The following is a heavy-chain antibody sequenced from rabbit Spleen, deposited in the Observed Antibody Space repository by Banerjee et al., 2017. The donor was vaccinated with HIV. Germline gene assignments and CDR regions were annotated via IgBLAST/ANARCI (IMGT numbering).Heavy chain of an antibody. CDR1: GFDFSSYG. D-gene: IGHD1-1*01. CDR3: ERYLESGWYFMF. V-gene: IGHV1S45*01. Sequence: QEQLVESGGGLVQPGGSLKLSCKASGFDFSSYGVSWVRQAPGKGPEWIACIYGGSSGATYYASWAKGRFSISKTSSTTLTLQMTSLTAADTATYFCERYLESGWYFMFWGPGTLVTVS. CDR2: IYGGSSGAT. J-gene: IGHJ2*01.